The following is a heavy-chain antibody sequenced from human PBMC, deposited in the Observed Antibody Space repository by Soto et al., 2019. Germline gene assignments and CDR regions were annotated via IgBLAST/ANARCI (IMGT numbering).Heavy chain of an antibody. CDR2: IYHSGST. Sequence: SDTLSLTCTVSGGPVSRGSYYWSWIRQPPGKGLEWIGYIYHSGSTNYNPSLKSRVPISLDTSNNQFTLELRSVIAADTAVYYCARVRAIFGVVNYCYHGMDVWGQGTTVTVSS. CDR3: ARVRAIFGVVNYCYHGMDV. D-gene: IGHD3-3*01. CDR1: GGPVSRGSYY. V-gene: IGHV4-61*01. J-gene: IGHJ6*02.